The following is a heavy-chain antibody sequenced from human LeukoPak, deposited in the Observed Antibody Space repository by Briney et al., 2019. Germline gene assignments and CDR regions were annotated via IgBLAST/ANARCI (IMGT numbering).Heavy chain of an antibody. CDR2: ISGSGDST. D-gene: IGHD2-15*01. J-gene: IGHJ4*02. V-gene: IGHV3-23*01. CDR3: AKQLGYCSDGSCYFPY. CDR1: GFTFSSYA. Sequence: HPGGSLRLFCAASGFTFSSYAMSWVRQAPGKGLEWVSAISGSGDSTYYGDSVKGRFTISRDNSKSTLCLQMNSLRAEDTAVYYCAKQLGYCSDGSCYFPYWGQGTLVTVSS.